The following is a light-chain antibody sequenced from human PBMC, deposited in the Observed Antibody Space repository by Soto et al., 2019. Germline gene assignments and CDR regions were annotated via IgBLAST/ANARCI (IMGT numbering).Light chain of an antibody. CDR1: STDVGGYNY. Sequence: QSAPTRARSGSGVPREGRRITCTGTSTDVGGYNYVSWYQQHPGKVPKLMLYDVSKRPSGVPDRFSGSKSGNTASLTISGLQAEDEADYYCCSYAGRDTLYVFGSGTKVTVL. CDR3: CSYAGRDTLYV. V-gene: IGLV2-11*01. CDR2: DVS. J-gene: IGLJ1*01.